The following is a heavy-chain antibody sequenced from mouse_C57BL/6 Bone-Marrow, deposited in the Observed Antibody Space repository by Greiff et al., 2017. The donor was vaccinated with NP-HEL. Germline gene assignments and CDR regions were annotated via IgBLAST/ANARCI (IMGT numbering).Heavy chain of an antibody. CDR1: GFTFSSYA. J-gene: IGHJ1*03. Sequence: EVQLVESGEGLVKPGGSLKLSCAASGFTFSSYAMSWVRQTPEKRLEWVAYISSGGDYIYYVDTVKGRFTISRDNARNTLYLQMSSLKSEDTAMYYCTRGPYYGSSYWYFDVWGTGTTVTVSS. CDR3: TRGPYYGSSYWYFDV. D-gene: IGHD1-1*01. CDR2: ISSGGDYI. V-gene: IGHV5-9-1*02.